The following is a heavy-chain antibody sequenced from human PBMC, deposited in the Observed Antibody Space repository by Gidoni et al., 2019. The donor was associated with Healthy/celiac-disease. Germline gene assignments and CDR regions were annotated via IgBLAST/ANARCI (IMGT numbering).Heavy chain of an antibody. CDR1: GGSISRGRYY. D-gene: IGHD3-22*01. CDR3: AREELPYYYDSSGYYLDY. V-gene: IGHV4-61*02. J-gene: IGHJ4*02. CDR2: IYTSGST. Sequence: QVQLQESGPGMVKPSKTLSRTCTAPGGSISRGRYYWSWIRQPAGKGLDGIGRIYTSGSTNYNPSLKSRVTISVDTSKNQFSLKLSSVTAADTAVYYCAREELPYYYDSSGYYLDYWGQGTLVTVSS.